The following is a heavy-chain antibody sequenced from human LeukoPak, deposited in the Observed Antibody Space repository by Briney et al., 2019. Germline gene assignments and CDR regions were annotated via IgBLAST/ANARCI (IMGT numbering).Heavy chain of an antibody. CDR1: GGSIRGYY. J-gene: IGHJ6*03. V-gene: IGHV4-59*01. D-gene: IGHD2-2*01. CDR3: ARSWAYALGYYYYMDV. CDR2: IYSSGST. Sequence: SETLSLTCNVSGGSIRGYYWSWIRQPPGKGLEWIGYIYSSGSTNYNPSLKSRVTMSVDTSKNQFSLKVSSVTAADTAVYYCARSWAYALGYYYYMDVWGKGTTVTVSS.